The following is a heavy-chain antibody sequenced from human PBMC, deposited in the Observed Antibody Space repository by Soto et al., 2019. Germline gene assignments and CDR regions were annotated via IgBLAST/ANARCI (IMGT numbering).Heavy chain of an antibody. Sequence: QLQLQESGPGLVKPSETLSLTCTVSGGSISSSSYYWGWIRQPPGKGLEWIGRIYYSRSTYYNPSHKSRVTISVDTSKNQFSLRLSSVTATDTAVYYGARQSAVAGNWFDPWGQGTLVTVSS. V-gene: IGHV4-39*01. D-gene: IGHD6-19*01. CDR2: IYYSRST. J-gene: IGHJ5*02. CDR1: GGSISSSSYY. CDR3: ARQSAVAGNWFDP.